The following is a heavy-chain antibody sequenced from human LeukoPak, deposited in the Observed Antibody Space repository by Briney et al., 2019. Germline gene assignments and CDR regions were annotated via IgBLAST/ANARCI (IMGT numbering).Heavy chain of an antibody. CDR1: GYTFTSYG. Sequence: ASVNVSCKASGYTFTSYGISWVRQAPGQGLDWVGWISAYNGNTNYAQKLQGSVTMTTDTSTSTAYMELRSLRSDDTAVYYCAREDIVATSTFDYWGQGTLVTVSS. J-gene: IGHJ4*02. CDR3: AREDIVATSTFDY. CDR2: ISAYNGNT. V-gene: IGHV1-18*01. D-gene: IGHD5-12*01.